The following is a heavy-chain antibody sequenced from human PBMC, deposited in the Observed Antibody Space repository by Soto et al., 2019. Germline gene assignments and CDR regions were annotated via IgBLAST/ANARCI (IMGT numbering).Heavy chain of an antibody. V-gene: IGHV3-23*01. J-gene: IGHJ6*03. CDR2: ISASGANT. CDR3: AREWGGTPTGITIFGVVIIRGYSMDV. CDR1: GFTFSNYA. D-gene: IGHD3-3*01. Sequence: PGGSLRLSCAASGFTFSNYAMSWVRQAPGKGLEWVSAISASGANTYYADSVKGRFTISRDNSKNILYLQMNSLRAEDTAVYYCAREWGGTPTGITIFGVVIIRGYSMDVWGKGTTVTVSS.